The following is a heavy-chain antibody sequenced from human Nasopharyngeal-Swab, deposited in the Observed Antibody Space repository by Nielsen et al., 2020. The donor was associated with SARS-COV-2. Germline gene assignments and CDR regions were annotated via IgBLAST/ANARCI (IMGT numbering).Heavy chain of an antibody. Sequence: SETLSLTCAVYGGSFSSYYWSWIRQPPGKGLEWIGYIYYSGSTNYNPSLKSRVTISIDTSKNQFSLTLNSVTAADTAIYYCARHYLGGGLAAGTFYYMDVWGKGTTVTVSS. J-gene: IGHJ6*03. V-gene: IGHV4-59*08. CDR1: GGSFSSYY. D-gene: IGHD6-13*01. CDR2: IYYSGST. CDR3: ARHYLGGGLAAGTFYYMDV.